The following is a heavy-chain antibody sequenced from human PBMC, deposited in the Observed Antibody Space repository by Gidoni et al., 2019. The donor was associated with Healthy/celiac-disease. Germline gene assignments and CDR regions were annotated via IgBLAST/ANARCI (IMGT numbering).Heavy chain of an antibody. D-gene: IGHD1-26*01. CDR3: ARLYRVHFDY. CDR2: IYYSGST. V-gene: IGHV4-59*08. CDR1: GGSISSYY. Sequence: QVQLQESGPGLVKPSETLSLTCTVSGGSISSYYWSWIRQPPGKGLEWIGYIYYSGSTNYNPSLKSRVTISVDTSKNQFSLKLSSVTAADTAVYYCARLYRVHFDYWGQGTLVTVSS. J-gene: IGHJ4*02.